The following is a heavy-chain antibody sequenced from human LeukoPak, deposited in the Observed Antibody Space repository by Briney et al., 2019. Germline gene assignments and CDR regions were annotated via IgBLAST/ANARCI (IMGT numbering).Heavy chain of an antibody. CDR3: ARLDYYDSSGYLFDY. Sequence: GASVKVSCKASGYMFTRYGISWVRQAPGQGLEWMGRISAYNANTNYAQKFQGRVTMTTDTSTSTAYMELRSLRSDDTAMYYCARLDYYDSSGYLFDYWGQGTLVTVSS. D-gene: IGHD3-22*01. V-gene: IGHV1-18*01. CDR2: ISAYNANT. CDR1: GYMFTRYG. J-gene: IGHJ4*02.